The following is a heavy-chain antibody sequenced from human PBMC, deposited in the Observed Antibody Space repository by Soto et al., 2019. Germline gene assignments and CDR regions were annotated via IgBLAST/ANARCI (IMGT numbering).Heavy chain of an antibody. D-gene: IGHD2-15*01. J-gene: IGHJ2*01. CDR2: ISGSGGST. Sequence: EVQLLESGGGLVQPGGSLRLSCAASGFTFSSYAMSWVRQAPGKGLEWVSAISGSGGSTYYADSVKGRFTISRDNSKNTLYLQMNSLRAEDTAVYYCAKVRARLLLNTRPWYFDLWGRGTLVTVSS. V-gene: IGHV3-23*01. CDR3: AKVRARLLLNTRPWYFDL. CDR1: GFTFSSYA.